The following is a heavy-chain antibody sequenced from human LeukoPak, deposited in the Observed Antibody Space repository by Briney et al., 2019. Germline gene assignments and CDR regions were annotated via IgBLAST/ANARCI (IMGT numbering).Heavy chain of an antibody. V-gene: IGHV3-21*01. J-gene: IGHJ3*02. CDR2: ISSISSYI. CDR3: ARSPSGVSPHRSDLSFDI. CDR1: GFTFSSYS. Sequence: PGGSLRLSCAASGFTFSSYSMNWVRQAPGKGLEWVSSISSISSYIYYADLVKGRFNSSRDNAKNSLYLQMNSLRAEDTAVYYCARSPSGVSPHRSDLSFDIWGQGTMVTVSS. D-gene: IGHD7-27*01.